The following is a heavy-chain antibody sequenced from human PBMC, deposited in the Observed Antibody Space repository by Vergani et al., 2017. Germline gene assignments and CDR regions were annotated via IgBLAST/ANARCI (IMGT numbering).Heavy chain of an antibody. V-gene: IGHV3-30*03. J-gene: IGHJ4*02. D-gene: IGHD1-1*01. CDR3: SRGGWNALYFDY. CDR2: TSYDGSNK. Sequence: QVQLVESGGGVVQPGRSLRLSCAASGFTFSSYGMHWVRQAPGKGLEWVAVTSYDGSNKYYADSVKGRFTISRDNSKNTLYLQMNSLRAEDTAVYYCSRGGWNALYFDYWGQGTLVTVSS. CDR1: GFTFSSYG.